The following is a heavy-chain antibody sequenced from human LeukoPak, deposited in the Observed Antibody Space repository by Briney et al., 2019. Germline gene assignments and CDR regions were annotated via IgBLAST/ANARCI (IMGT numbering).Heavy chain of an antibody. CDR1: GGTFSSYA. CDR3: ARYYDFWSGQTRNWFDP. V-gene: IGHV1-69*05. J-gene: IGHJ5*02. D-gene: IGHD3-3*01. CDR2: IIPIFGTA. Sequence: ASVKVSCKASGGTFSSYAISWVRQAPGQGLEWMGGIIPIFGTANYAQKFQGRVTITTDESTSTAYMELSSLRSEDTAVYYCARYYDFWSGQTRNWFDPWGQGTLVTVSP.